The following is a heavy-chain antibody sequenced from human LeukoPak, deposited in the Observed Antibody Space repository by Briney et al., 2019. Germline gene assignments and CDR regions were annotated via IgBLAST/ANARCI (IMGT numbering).Heavy chain of an antibody. CDR1: GGSFSGYY. CDR3: ARGRVTLLGVHAFDI. J-gene: IGHJ3*02. Sequence: KASETLSLTCAVYGGSFSGYYWSWIRQPPGKGLEWIGEINHSGSTNYNPSLKSRVTISVDTSQNQFSLKLSSVTAADTAVYYCARGRVTLLGVHAFDIWGQGTMVTVSS. D-gene: IGHD2-15*01. CDR2: INHSGST. V-gene: IGHV4-34*01.